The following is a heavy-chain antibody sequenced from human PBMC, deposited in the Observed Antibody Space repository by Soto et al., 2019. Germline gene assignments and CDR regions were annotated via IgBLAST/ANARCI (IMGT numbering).Heavy chain of an antibody. Sequence: SETLSLTCTVSGGSISSYYWSWIRQPPGKGLEWIGYIYYSGSTNYNPSLKSRVTISVDTSKNQFSLKLSSVTAADTAVYYRARGSILELRFDYWGQGTLVTVSS. D-gene: IGHD1-7*01. CDR3: ARGSILELRFDY. CDR2: IYYSGST. CDR1: GGSISSYY. J-gene: IGHJ4*02. V-gene: IGHV4-59*01.